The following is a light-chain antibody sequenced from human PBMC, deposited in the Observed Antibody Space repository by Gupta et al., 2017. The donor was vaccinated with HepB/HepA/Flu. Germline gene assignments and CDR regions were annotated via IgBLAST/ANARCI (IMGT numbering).Light chain of an antibody. CDR2: GAS. Sequence: EIVMTQSPATLSVSPGERATLSCRASQSVSSNFAWYQQKPGQAPRLLIYGASTRATGIPARISGSGSGKEFTLTISSLQYEDFAVYYCQQDNNWPPITFGQGTRLEIK. V-gene: IGKV3-15*01. CDR1: QSVSSN. J-gene: IGKJ5*01. CDR3: QQDNNWPPIT.